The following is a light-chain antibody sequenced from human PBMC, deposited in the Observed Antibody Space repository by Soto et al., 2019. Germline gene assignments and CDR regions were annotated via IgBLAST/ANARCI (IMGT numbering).Light chain of an antibody. CDR1: QSVSSN. J-gene: IGKJ2*01. CDR2: GAS. V-gene: IGKV3-15*01. Sequence: EIVMTQSPATLSVSPGERATLSCRASQSVSSNLAWYQQKPGQAPRLLIYGASPRATGIPARFSGSGSGTEFTLTISSLQSEDFAVYYCQQYNNWPPTFGHGTKLEIK. CDR3: QQYNNWPPT.